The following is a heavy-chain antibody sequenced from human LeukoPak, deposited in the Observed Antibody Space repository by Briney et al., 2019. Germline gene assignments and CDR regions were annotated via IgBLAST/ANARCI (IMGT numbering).Heavy chain of an antibody. V-gene: IGHV3-30*03. J-gene: IGHJ4*02. D-gene: IGHD3/OR15-3a*01. CDR3: VRERTGLYLAR. Sequence: GGSLRLSCAASGFTFSSYSMNWVRQPPGKGLEWVAFISYNGVEKYYADSVKGRFTISRDDSTNTLYLQMDSLRAEDTAVYYCVRERTGLYLARWGQGTLVTVSS. CDR1: GFTFSSYS. CDR2: ISYNGVEK.